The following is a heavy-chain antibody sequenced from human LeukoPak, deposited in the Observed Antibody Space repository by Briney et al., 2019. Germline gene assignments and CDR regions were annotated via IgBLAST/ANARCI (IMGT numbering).Heavy chain of an antibody. V-gene: IGHV3-23*01. CDR2: ISGSGGST. CDR3: AKGYGGSWYFDY. D-gene: IGHD6-13*01. CDR1: GFTFSSNA. J-gene: IGHJ4*02. Sequence: GGSVRLSCAASGFTFSSNAMSWVRQAPGKGLEWVSTISGSGGSTYYADSVKGRFTISRDNSKNMLFLQMNSLRAEDTAVYYCAKGYGGSWYFDYWGQGTLVTVSS.